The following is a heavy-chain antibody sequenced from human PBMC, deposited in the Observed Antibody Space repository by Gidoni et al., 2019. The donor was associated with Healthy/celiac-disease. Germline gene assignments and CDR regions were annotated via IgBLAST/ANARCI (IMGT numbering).Heavy chain of an antibody. J-gene: IGHJ4*02. D-gene: IGHD3-22*01. CDR2: ISGSGGST. CDR3: AKGSQRRTYYYDSSGYYLFDY. CDR1: GFTFSSYA. V-gene: IGHV3-23*01. Sequence: EVPLLESGGGLVQPGVSLRLSCAASGFTFSSYAMRWFRQAPGKGLEWVSAISGSGGSTYYADSVKGRFTISRDNSKNTLYLKMNSLRAEDTAVYYCAKGSQRRTYYYDSSGYYLFDYWGQGTLVTVSS.